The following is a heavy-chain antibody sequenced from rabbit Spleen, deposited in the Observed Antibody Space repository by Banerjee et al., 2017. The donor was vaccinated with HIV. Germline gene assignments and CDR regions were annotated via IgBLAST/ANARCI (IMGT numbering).Heavy chain of an antibody. Sequence: QSLEESGGDLVKPGASLTLTCTASGFSFSSSDYMCWVRQAPGKGLDWISCIAGVSSAFTYSATWAKGRFTCSKTSSTTVTLQMTSLTVADTATYFCARDLAGVIGWNFGWWGQGTLVTVS. D-gene: IGHD4-1*01. CDR2: IAGVSSAFT. CDR3: ARDLAGVIGWNFGW. J-gene: IGHJ3*01. CDR1: GFSFSSSDY. V-gene: IGHV1S40*01.